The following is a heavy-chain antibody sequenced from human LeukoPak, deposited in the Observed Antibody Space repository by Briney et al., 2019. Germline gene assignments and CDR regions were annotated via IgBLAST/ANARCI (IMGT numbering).Heavy chain of an antibody. CDR3: VREGNELLSKNFDY. CDR2: INPHSGGT. V-gene: IGHV1-2*02. Sequence: ASVKVSCKASGFTFTGYYIHWVRQAPGQGLEWMGYINPHSGGTNSPQKFQGRVTMTTDTSISAAYMELSSLMSDGTAMYYCVREGNELLSKNFDYWGQGTLVTVSS. J-gene: IGHJ4*02. D-gene: IGHD2-21*02. CDR1: GFTFTGYY.